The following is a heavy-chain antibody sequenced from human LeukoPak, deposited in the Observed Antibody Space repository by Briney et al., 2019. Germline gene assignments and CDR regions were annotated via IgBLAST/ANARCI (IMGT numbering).Heavy chain of an antibody. J-gene: IGHJ4*02. CDR2: ISSSSSYI. CDR1: GFTFSSYS. D-gene: IGHD1-26*01. CDR3: ASDRKVGATFDY. Sequence: PGGSLRLSCAASGFTFSSYSMNWVRQAPGKGLEWVSSISSSSSYIYYADSVKGRFTISRDNAKNSLYLQMNSLRAEDTAVYYCASDRKVGATFDYSGQGTLVTVSS. V-gene: IGHV3-21*01.